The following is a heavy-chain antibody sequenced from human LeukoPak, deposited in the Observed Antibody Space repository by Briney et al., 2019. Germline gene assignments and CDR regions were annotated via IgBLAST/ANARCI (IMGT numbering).Heavy chain of an antibody. CDR1: GGSISYHS. Sequence: SETLSLTCTVSGGSISYHSWSWIRQTPVKGVEWIANIYDNGNTDYSPSLQSRVTISTDTSETQFSLRLKSVTAADTAVYYCARLGSAATGAPPYYYYYVDVWGKGTTVTVSS. CDR3: ARLGSAATGAPPYYYYYVDV. D-gene: IGHD1-26*01. J-gene: IGHJ6*03. V-gene: IGHV4-59*11. CDR2: IYDNGNT.